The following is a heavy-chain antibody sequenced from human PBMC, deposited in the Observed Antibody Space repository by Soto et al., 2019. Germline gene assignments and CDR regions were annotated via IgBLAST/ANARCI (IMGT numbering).Heavy chain of an antibody. CDR3: AKASRYHDISGYTEDLDM. Sequence: GGSLRLSCAASGFTFSNYGMHWVRQAPGKGLEWVAVISYDGSNKYYGGSVRGRFTISRDNYQNTLYLQMDSLRAEDTALYYFAKASRYHDISGYTEDLDMSGPGTMGPFS. J-gene: IGHJ3*02. CDR1: GFTFSNYG. CDR2: ISYDGSNK. D-gene: IGHD3-22*01. V-gene: IGHV3-30*18.